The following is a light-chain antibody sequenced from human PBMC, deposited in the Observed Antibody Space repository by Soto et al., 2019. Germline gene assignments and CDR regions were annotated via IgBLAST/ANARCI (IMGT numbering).Light chain of an antibody. CDR2: AAS. Sequence: EIVLTQSQGTLSLSPGERATLSCSASQSISSSYLAWYQQKPGQAPRLLIYAASSRATGIPDRFSGRGSGTDVTLTISRLEPEDFAGYYCQQYGSSSYTFGQGTQLEIK. CDR1: QSISSSY. CDR3: QQYGSSSYT. J-gene: IGKJ2*01. V-gene: IGKV3-20*01.